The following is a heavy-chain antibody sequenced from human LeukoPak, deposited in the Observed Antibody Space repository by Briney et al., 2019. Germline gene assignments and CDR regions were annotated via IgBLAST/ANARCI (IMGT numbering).Heavy chain of an antibody. V-gene: IGHV3-23*01. CDR1: GFTFSNCA. D-gene: IGHD5-24*01. CDR2: IHGAST. J-gene: IGHJ4*02. CDR3: AKDQAGDGYNSM. Sequence: GSLVLSFVTSGFTFSNCAMSWVRPAPGKGLEWVSTIHGASTYYAASVKGRFTISIDNSKNTLYLQVHSLRAEDTAIYYCAKDQAGDGYNSMWGQGTRVTVSS.